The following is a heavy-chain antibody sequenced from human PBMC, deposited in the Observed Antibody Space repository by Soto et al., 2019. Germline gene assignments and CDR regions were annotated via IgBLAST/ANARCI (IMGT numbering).Heavy chain of an antibody. Sequence: ASVKVSCKASGYTFTSYYMHWVRQAPGQGLEWMGIINPSGGSTSYAQKFQGRVTMTRDTSTSTVYMELSSLRSEDTAVYYCARVYSGYDLRYYYYGMDVWGQGTTVTVSS. J-gene: IGHJ6*02. CDR1: GYTFTSYY. D-gene: IGHD5-12*01. CDR2: INPSGGST. CDR3: ARVYSGYDLRYYYYGMDV. V-gene: IGHV1-46*01.